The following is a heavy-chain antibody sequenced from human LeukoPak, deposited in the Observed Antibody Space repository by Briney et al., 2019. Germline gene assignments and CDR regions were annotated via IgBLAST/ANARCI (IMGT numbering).Heavy chain of an antibody. Sequence: AGGSLRLSCAASGFTFSSYAMSWVRQAPGKGLEWVSAISGSGGSTYYADSVKGRFTISRDNSKNTLYLQMNSLRAEDTAVYYCAKEDPYYYDSSGYFRPLDYWGQGTLVTVSS. V-gene: IGHV3-23*01. CDR3: AKEDPYYYDSSGYFRPLDY. CDR1: GFTFSSYA. J-gene: IGHJ4*02. CDR2: ISGSGGST. D-gene: IGHD3-22*01.